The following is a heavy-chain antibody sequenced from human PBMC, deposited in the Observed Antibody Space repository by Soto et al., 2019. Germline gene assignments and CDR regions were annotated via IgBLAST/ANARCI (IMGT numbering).Heavy chain of an antibody. CDR2: IYYSGST. Sequence: QVQLQESGPGLVKPSENLSLTCTVSGGSISSYYWSWIRQPPGKGLEWIGYIYYSGSTNYNPSLKSRVTISVDTSNNQFSLKLSSVTAADTAVYYCARRYGSAFDIWGQGTMVTVSS. CDR1: GGSISSYY. J-gene: IGHJ3*02. V-gene: IGHV4-59*01. D-gene: IGHD3-10*01. CDR3: ARRYGSAFDI.